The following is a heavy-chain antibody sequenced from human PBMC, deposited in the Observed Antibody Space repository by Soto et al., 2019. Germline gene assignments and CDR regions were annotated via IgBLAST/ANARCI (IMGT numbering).Heavy chain of an antibody. J-gene: IGHJ6*02. V-gene: IGHV3-30-3*01. CDR2: ISYDGSNK. Sequence: GGSLRLSCAASGFTFSSYAMHWVRQAPGKGLEWVAVISYDGSNKYYADSVKGRFTISRDNSKNTLYLQMNSLRAEDTAVYYCARAGGVSDDFWSGYYSYYGMDVWGQGTTVTAP. CDR1: GFTFSSYA. D-gene: IGHD3-3*01. CDR3: ARAGGVSDDFWSGYYSYYGMDV.